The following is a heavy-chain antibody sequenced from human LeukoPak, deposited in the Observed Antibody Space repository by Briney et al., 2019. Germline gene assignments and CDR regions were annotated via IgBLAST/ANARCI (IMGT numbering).Heavy chain of an antibody. D-gene: IGHD5-24*01. V-gene: IGHV1-69*04. Sequence: SVKVSCKASGGTFNAYAISWVRQAPGQGLEWMGRIIPILGIANYAQKFQGRVTITADKSTSTAYMELSSLRSEDTAVYYCARVPATTFWYFDYWGQGTLVTVSS. J-gene: IGHJ4*02. CDR1: GGTFNAYA. CDR2: IIPILGIA. CDR3: ARVPATTFWYFDY.